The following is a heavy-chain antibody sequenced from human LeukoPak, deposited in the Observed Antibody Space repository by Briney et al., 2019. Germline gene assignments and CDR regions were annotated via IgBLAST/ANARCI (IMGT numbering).Heavy chain of an antibody. D-gene: IGHD4-23*01. V-gene: IGHV1-18*01. CDR2: ISPYSGNT. CDR3: ARTLADYGGNPYYFDY. Sequence: ASVKVSCKASGYTFTSYGISWVRQAPGQGLEWMGWISPYSGNTNYAQKLQGRVNMTTDTSTSTAYMELRSLRSDDTAVYYCARTLADYGGNPYYFDYWGQGTLVTLSS. CDR1: GYTFTSYG. J-gene: IGHJ4*02.